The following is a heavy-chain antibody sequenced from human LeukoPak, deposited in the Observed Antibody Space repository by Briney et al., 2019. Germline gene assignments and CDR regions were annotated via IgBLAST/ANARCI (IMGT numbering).Heavy chain of an antibody. J-gene: IGHJ4*02. V-gene: IGHV3-23*01. CDR1: GFTFSSYA. CDR2: ISGSGGST. Sequence: GGSLRLSCAASGFTFSSYAMSWVRQAPGKGLEWVSAISGSGGSTYYADSVKGRFTISRDNSKNTLYLQMNSLRAEDTAVYYCLGVLRLLYPSIGHDWGQGTLVTVSS. CDR3: LGVLRLLYPSIGHD. D-gene: IGHD3-3*01.